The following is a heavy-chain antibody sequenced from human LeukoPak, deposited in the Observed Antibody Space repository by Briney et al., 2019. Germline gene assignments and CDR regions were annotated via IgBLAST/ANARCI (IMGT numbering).Heavy chain of an antibody. V-gene: IGHV4-59*01. D-gene: IGHD5-18*01. J-gene: IGHJ4*02. CDR1: GFTFSSYR. CDR2: IYYSGST. Sequence: GSLRLSCAASGFTFSSYRMNWVRQVPGKGLEWIGYIYYSGSTNYNPSLKSRVTISVDTSKNQFSLKLSPVTAADTAVYYCARERGYSYGYGYYFDYWGQGTLVTVSS. CDR3: ARERGYSYGYGYYFDY.